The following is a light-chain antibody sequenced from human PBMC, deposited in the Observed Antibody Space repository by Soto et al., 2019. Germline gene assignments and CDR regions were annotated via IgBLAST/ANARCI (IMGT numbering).Light chain of an antibody. CDR1: QSVSSY. CDR2: DAS. CDR3: QQRSNWPPLT. V-gene: IGKV3-11*01. Sequence: VVTQSPATLSLSPGERATLSCRASQSVSSYLAWYQQKPGQAPRLLIYDASNRATGIPARFSGSGSGTDFTLTISSLEPEDFAVYYCQQRSNWPPLTFGGGTKVDIK. J-gene: IGKJ4*01.